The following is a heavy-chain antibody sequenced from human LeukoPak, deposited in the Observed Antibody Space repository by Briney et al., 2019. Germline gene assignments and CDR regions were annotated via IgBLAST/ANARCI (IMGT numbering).Heavy chain of an antibody. D-gene: IGHD6-6*01. V-gene: IGHV3-21*01. J-gene: IGHJ5*02. CDR3: ARELYSSSSRWFDP. CDR2: ISTSSNYI. CDR1: GFTFSSYS. Sequence: GGSLRLSCAASGFTFSSYSMNWVRRAPGKGLEWVSFISTSSNYIYYADSVKGRFTISRDNAKNSLYLQMNSLRAEDTAVYYCARELYSSSSRWFDPWGQGTLVTVSS.